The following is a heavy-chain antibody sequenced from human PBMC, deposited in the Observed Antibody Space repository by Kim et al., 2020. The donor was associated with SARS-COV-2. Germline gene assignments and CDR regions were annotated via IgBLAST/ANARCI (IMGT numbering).Heavy chain of an antibody. J-gene: IGHJ4*02. Sequence: ASVKVSCKASGYTFTSYGITWVRQAPGQGLEWMGWISGNGKTNYAQKFQGRVTATTDTSTSTTYMELRSLRSDDTAVYYCARSVSMYYDNSGLAYFDNWGQGTLVTVSS. D-gene: IGHD3-22*01. CDR2: ISGNGKT. CDR3: ARSVSMYYDNSGLAYFDN. V-gene: IGHV1-18*01. CDR1: GYTFTSYG.